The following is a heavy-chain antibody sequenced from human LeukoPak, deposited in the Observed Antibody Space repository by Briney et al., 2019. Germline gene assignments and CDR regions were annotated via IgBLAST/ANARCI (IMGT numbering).Heavy chain of an antibody. CDR1: GYTFTSYD. D-gene: IGHD6-13*01. J-gene: IGHJ3*02. CDR3: ARKGIAAAGIPIPLDI. CDR2: MNPNSGNT. Sequence: ASVKVSCKASGYTFTSYDINWVRQATGQGLEWMGWMNPNSGNTGYAQRFQGRVTMTRNTSISTAYMELSSLRSEDTAVYYCARKGIAAAGIPIPLDIWGQGTMVTVSS. V-gene: IGHV1-8*01.